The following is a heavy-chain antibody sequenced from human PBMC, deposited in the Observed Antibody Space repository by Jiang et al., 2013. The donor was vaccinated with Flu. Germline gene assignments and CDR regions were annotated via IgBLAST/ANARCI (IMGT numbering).Heavy chain of an antibody. V-gene: IGHV6-1*01. CDR3: ARDSGLGLEYFDY. CDR1: GDSVSSNRAT. J-gene: IGHJ4*02. D-gene: IGHD3/OR15-3a*01. CDR2: TYYRSKWLN. Sequence: QTLSLTCTISGDSVSSNRATWNWMRQSPSRGLEWLGRTYYRSKWLNDYAVSLKSRITINPDTSKNQFSLQLNSVTPEDTAVYYCARDSGLGLEYFDYWGQGTLVTVSS.